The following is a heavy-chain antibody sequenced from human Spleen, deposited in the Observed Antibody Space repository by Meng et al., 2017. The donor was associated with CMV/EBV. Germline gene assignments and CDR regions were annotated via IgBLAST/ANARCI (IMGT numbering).Heavy chain of an antibody. CDR3: ARVQRPYCSSTSCPKGLDY. Sequence: SESLSLTCAVYGGSFSGYYWSWIRQPPGKGLEWIGEINHSGSTNYNPSHKSRVTITVDTSKNQFSLKLSSVTVADTAVYYCARVQRPYCSSTSCPKGLDYWGQGTLVTVSS. J-gene: IGHJ4*02. D-gene: IGHD2-2*01. V-gene: IGHV4-34*01. CDR1: GGSFSGYY. CDR2: INHSGST.